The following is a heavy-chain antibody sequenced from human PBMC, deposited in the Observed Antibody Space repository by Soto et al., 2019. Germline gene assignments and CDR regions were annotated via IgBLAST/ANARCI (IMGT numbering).Heavy chain of an antibody. CDR2: INAGNGNT. V-gene: IGHV1-3*01. CDR3: ARTRLGGYSYGYLDY. D-gene: IGHD5-18*01. J-gene: IGHJ4*02. Sequence: GASVKVSCKASGYSFTSYAMHWVRQAPGQRLKWMGWINAGNGNTKYSQKFQGRVTITRDTSASTAYMELSSLRSDDTAVYYCARTRLGGYSYGYLDYWGQGTLVTVSS. CDR1: GYSFTSYA.